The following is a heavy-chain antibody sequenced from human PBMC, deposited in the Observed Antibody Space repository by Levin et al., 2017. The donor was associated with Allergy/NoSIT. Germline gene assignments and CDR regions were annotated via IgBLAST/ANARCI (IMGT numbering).Heavy chain of an antibody. Sequence: GESLKISCAASGFTFSSYSMNWVRQAPGKGLEWVSSISSSSSYIYYADSVKGRFTISRDNAKNSLYLQMNSLRAEDTAVYYCARRYSSGWYIWGQGTLVTVSS. CDR3: ARRYSSGWYI. D-gene: IGHD6-19*01. V-gene: IGHV3-21*01. J-gene: IGHJ4*02. CDR2: ISSSSSYI. CDR1: GFTFSSYS.